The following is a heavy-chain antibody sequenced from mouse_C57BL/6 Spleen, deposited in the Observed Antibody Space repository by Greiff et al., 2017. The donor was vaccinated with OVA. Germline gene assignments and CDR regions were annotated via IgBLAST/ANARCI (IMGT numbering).Heavy chain of an antibody. CDR1: GFTFSSYA. D-gene: IGHD1-1*01. CDR2: NSSGGDYI. CDR3: TRDDYYGSSYPWFAY. V-gene: IGHV5-9-1*02. Sequence: EVQLVESGEGLVKPGGSLKLSCAASGFTFSSYAMSWVRQTPEKRLEWVAYNSSGGDYIYYADTVKGRFTISRDNARNTLYLQMSSLKSEDTAMYYCTRDDYYGSSYPWFAYWGQGTLVTVSA. J-gene: IGHJ3*01.